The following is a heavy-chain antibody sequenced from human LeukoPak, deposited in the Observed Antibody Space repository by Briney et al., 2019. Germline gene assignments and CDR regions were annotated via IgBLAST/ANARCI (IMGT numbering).Heavy chain of an antibody. J-gene: IGHJ4*02. CDR2: IYHSGST. D-gene: IGHD5-12*01. Sequence: SGTLSLTCAVSGGSISSSNWWSWVRQPPGKGLEWIGEIYHSGSTNYNPSLKSRVTISADTSKNQFSLKMNSVTAADTAVYYCARAPETVAIDYWGQGNLVTVSS. CDR3: ARAPETVAIDY. CDR1: GGSISSSNW. V-gene: IGHV4-4*02.